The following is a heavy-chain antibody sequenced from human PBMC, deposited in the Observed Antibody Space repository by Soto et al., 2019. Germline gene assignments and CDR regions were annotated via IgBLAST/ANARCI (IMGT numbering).Heavy chain of an antibody. D-gene: IGHD2-15*01. Sequence: QVQLVESGGGVVQPGRSLRLSCAASGFPFSSYGMHWVRQAPGKGLEWVAHISYDGSNKHYTDSVKGRFTISRDNSKNMLYLQMSSLRAEDEAVYDCAGGQYYFDYCGQGTRVSVSS. CDR1: GFPFSSYG. V-gene: IGHV3-30*03. CDR2: ISYDGSNK. J-gene: IGHJ4*02. CDR3: AGGQYYFDY.